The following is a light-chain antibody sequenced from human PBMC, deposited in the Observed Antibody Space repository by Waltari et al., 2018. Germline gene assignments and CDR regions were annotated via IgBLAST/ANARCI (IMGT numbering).Light chain of an antibody. J-gene: IGKJ4*01. Sequence: EIVLTQSPATLSLSPGERATLSCRASQGISRNLGWYQQKLGQAPRLLIYDASNRATGIPARFSGSGSGTDFTLTISSLEPEDFAVHYCQQSSERPVTFGGGTKVEIK. V-gene: IGKV3-11*01. CDR3: QQSSERPVT. CDR1: QGISRN. CDR2: DAS.